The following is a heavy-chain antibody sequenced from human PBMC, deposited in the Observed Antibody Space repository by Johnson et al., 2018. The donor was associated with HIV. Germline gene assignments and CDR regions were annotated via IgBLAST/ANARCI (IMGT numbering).Heavy chain of an antibody. V-gene: IGHV3-15*01. J-gene: IGHJ3*02. CDR2: IKSKTDGGTT. Sequence: EVQLVESGGGLVKPGGSLRLSCAASGFTFSNAWMSWVRQAPGKGLEWVGRIKSKTDGGTTDYAAPVKGSFTISRDDSKNTLYLQMNSLRVDDTAVYYCARKYNFWSGYSGEDAFDIWGQGTMVTVSS. CDR3: ARKYNFWSGYSGEDAFDI. D-gene: IGHD3-3*01. CDR1: GFTFSNAW.